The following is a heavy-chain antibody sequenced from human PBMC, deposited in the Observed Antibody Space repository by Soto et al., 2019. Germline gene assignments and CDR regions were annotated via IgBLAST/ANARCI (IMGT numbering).Heavy chain of an antibody. CDR1: GYTFTSYG. Sequence: QVQLVQSGAEVKKPGASVKVSCKASGYTFTSYGISWVRQAPGQGLEWMGWISAYNGNTNYAQKLQGRVTMTTDTSTSTAYMELRRLRSDDTAVYYCAREGITMVRGVIRLFDYWGQGTLVTVSS. CDR2: ISAYNGNT. V-gene: IGHV1-18*01. D-gene: IGHD3-10*01. J-gene: IGHJ4*02. CDR3: AREGITMVRGVIRLFDY.